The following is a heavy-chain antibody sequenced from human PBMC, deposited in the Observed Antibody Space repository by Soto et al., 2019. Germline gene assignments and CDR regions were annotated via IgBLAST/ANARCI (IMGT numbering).Heavy chain of an antibody. D-gene: IGHD1-26*01. CDR2: IRETGNT. J-gene: IGHJ4*02. Sequence: EVQILQSGGGLEQPGGSLRLSCAASGFTFSNYAMSWIRQAQGKGLEWVSTIRETGNTYYADSVRARFATSRDNSENTLYLQMSSLRAEDTAVYYCAKQQMGVIRALDYWCQGSLVTVS. V-gene: IGHV3-23*01. CDR1: GFTFSNYA. CDR3: AKQQMGVIRALDY.